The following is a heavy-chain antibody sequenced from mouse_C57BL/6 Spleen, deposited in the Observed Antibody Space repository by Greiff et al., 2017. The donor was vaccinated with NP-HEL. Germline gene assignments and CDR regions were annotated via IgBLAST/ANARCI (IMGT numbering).Heavy chain of an antibody. CDR2: ISSGGDYI. V-gene: IGHV5-9-1*02. CDR1: GFTFSSYA. Sequence: EVQLVESGEGLVKPGGSLKLSCAASGFTFSSYAMSWVRQTPEKGLEWVAYISSGGDYIYYADTVKGRFTISRDNARNTLYLQMSSLKSEDTAMYYCTREVVSYYFDYWGQGTTLTVSS. D-gene: IGHD1-1*01. CDR3: TREVVSYYFDY. J-gene: IGHJ2*01.